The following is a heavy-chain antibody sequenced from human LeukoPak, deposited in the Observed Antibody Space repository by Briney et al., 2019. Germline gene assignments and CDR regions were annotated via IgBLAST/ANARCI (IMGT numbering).Heavy chain of an antibody. D-gene: IGHD6-19*01. CDR3: ATAAVAGYFDY. J-gene: IGHJ4*02. Sequence: ASVKVSCKASGYTFTSYGISWVRQAPGQGLEWMGWISAYNGNTNYAQKLQGRVTMTTDTSTSTAYMELSSLRSEDTAVYYCATAAVAGYFDYWGQGTLVTVSS. CDR1: GYTFTSYG. CDR2: ISAYNGNT. V-gene: IGHV1-18*01.